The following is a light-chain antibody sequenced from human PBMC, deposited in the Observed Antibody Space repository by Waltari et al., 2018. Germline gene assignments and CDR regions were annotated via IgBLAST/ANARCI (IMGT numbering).Light chain of an antibody. CDR1: SSDIGAYMY. J-gene: IGLJ2*01. V-gene: IGLV2-11*01. CDR3: CSYAGNSMI. CDR2: DIK. Sequence: QSALTQPRSVSGSPGQSVTISCSGTSSDIGAYMYVSWYQQHPGKAPRLIIYDIKKRPSGVPDRFSGSKSGNTASLTISGLQPDDGADYFCCSYAGNSMIFGGGTMLTVL.